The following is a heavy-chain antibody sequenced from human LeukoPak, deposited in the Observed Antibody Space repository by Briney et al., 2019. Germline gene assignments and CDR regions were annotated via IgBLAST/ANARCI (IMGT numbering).Heavy chain of an antibody. Sequence: ASVKVSCKASGYTFTSYAMNWVRQAPGQGLEWMVWISAYNGNTNYAQKLQGRVTMTTDTSTSTAYMELRSLRSDDTAVYYCARGLGVLLWFGELLGWFDPWGQGTLVTVSS. CDR3: ARGLGVLLWFGELLGWFDP. CDR1: GYTFTSYA. D-gene: IGHD3-10*01. V-gene: IGHV1-18*01. J-gene: IGHJ5*02. CDR2: ISAYNGNT.